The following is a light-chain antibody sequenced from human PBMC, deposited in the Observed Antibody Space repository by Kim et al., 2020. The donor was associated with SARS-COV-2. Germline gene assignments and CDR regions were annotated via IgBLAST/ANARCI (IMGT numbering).Light chain of an antibody. CDR2: GKN. CDR3: NSRDSSGNHLV. V-gene: IGLV3-19*01. Sequence: ALGQTVRITCQGDSLRSYYATWYQQKPGQAPVLVIYGKNNRPSGIPDRFSGSSSGKTAALTITGAQAEDEADYYCNSRDSSGNHLVFGGGTQLT. CDR1: SLRSYY. J-gene: IGLJ2*01.